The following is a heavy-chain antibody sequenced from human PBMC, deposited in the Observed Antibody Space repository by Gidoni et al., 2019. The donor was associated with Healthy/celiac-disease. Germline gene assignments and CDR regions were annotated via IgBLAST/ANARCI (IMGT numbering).Heavy chain of an antibody. V-gene: IGHV4-34*01. CDR3: ARMSYDFWSGYRLGNPPEMYYFDY. D-gene: IGHD3-3*01. CDR1: GGSFSGYY. J-gene: IGHJ4*02. Sequence: QVQLQQWGAGLLKPSATLSLTCAVYGGSFSGYYRSWIRQPPGKGLEWIREINHSGSTNYNPSLKSRVTISVDTSKNQFSLKLSSVTAADTAVYYCARMSYDFWSGYRLGNPPEMYYFDYWGQGTLVTVSS. CDR2: INHSGST.